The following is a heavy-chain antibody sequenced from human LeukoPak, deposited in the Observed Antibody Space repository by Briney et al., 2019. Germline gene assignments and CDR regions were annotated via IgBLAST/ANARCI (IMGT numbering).Heavy chain of an antibody. J-gene: IGHJ6*02. V-gene: IGHV3-23*01. D-gene: IGHD6-6*01. CDR1: GFTFSSYA. CDR2: ISGSGGST. CDR3: ANYPSSSVHGMDV. Sequence: GGSLRLSCAASGFTFSSYAMSWVRQAPGKGLEWVSAISGSGGSTYYADSVKGRFTISRDNSKNTLYLQMNSLRAEDTAVYYCANYPSSSVHGMDVWGQGTTVTVSS.